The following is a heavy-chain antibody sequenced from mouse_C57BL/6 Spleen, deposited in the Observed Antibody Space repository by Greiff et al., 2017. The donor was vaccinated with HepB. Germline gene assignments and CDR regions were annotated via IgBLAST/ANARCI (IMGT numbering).Heavy chain of an antibody. CDR1: GYSITSGYY. D-gene: IGHD6-2*01. CDR2: ISYDGSN. Sequence: ESGPGLVKPSQSLSLTCSVTGYSITSGYYWNWIRQFPGNKLEWMGYISYDGSNNYNPSLKNRISITRDTSKNQFFLKLNSVTTEDTATYYCARDLFYYYAMDYWGQGTSVTVSS. V-gene: IGHV3-6*01. CDR3: ARDLFYYYAMDY. J-gene: IGHJ4*01.